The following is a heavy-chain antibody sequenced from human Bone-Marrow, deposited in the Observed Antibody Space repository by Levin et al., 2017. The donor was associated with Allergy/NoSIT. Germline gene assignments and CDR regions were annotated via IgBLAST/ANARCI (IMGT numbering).Heavy chain of an antibody. CDR1: GFTFSTYG. CDR2: ISYDGSNK. CDR3: AKIGGTDCSGDSCSVFDY. D-gene: IGHD2-15*01. V-gene: IGHV3-30*18. J-gene: IGHJ4*02. Sequence: GGSLRLSCAASGFTFSTYGMHWVRQAPGKGLEWVAVISYDGSNKYYADSVKGRFTISRDNSKNTLYLQMNSLRAEDTALYYCAKIGGTDCSGDSCSVFDYWGQGTLVTVSS.